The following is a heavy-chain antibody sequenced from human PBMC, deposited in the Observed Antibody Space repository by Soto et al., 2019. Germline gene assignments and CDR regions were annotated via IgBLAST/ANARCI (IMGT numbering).Heavy chain of an antibody. J-gene: IGHJ4*02. Sequence: SPTLSLTCAISGDSVSSNSAAWNWIRQSPSRGLEWLGRTYYRSRWYNDYAVSAKSRMTVNPDTSRNQFSLQLNSVTPEATAVYYCARGGFGVAVASFGCWGPGTLVTVSS. D-gene: IGHD6-19*01. CDR2: TYYRSRWYN. CDR3: ARGGFGVAVASFGC. CDR1: GDSVSSNSAA. V-gene: IGHV6-1*01.